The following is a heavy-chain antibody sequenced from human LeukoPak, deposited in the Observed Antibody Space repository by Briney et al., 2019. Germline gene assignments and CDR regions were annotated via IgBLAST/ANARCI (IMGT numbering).Heavy chain of an antibody. CDR2: INPNSGGT. D-gene: IGHD3-10*01. Sequence: ASVKVSCKASGYTFTGYYMHWVRQAPGQGLEWMGWINPNSGGTNYAQKLQGRVTMTTDTSTSTAYMELRSLRSDDTAVYYCAREWSLGFGEFPPLDYWGQGTLVTVSS. V-gene: IGHV1-2*02. J-gene: IGHJ4*02. CDR3: AREWSLGFGEFPPLDY. CDR1: GYTFTGYY.